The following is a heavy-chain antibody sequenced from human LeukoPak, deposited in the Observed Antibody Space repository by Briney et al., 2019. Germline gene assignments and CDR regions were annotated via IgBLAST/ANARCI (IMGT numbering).Heavy chain of an antibody. D-gene: IGHD6-6*01. CDR1: GFTFSSYW. CDR3: ARDRGEYSSSTEWFDP. Sequence: GGSLRLSCAASGFTFSSYWMSWVRQAPGKGLEWVANIKQDGSEKYYVDSVKGRFTISRDNAKNSLYLQMNSLRAEDTAVYYCARDRGEYSSSTEWFDPWGQGTLVTVSS. V-gene: IGHV3-7*01. CDR2: IKQDGSEK. J-gene: IGHJ5*02.